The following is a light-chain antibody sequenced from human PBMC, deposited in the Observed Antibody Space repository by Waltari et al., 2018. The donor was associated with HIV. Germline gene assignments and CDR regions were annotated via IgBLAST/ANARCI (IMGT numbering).Light chain of an antibody. CDR1: SSDVGGYSL. CDR2: EDT. CDR3: CSYGGFTTYV. Sequence: QSALTQPASVSGSPGQSITISCIGTSSDVGGYSLVSWYQHHPGKAPQLLIFEDTERPSGLSNRFAASKSGTAASLTISGLLAEDAADYYCCSYGGFTTYVFGSGTKVTVL. V-gene: IGLV2-23*01. J-gene: IGLJ1*01.